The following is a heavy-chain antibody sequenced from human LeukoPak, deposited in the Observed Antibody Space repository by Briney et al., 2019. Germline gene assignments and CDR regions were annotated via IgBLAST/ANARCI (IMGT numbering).Heavy chain of an antibody. V-gene: IGHV1-46*01. Sequence: GASVKVSCKASGYTFTSYFMHWVRQAPGQGLEWMGIINPSGGSTSYAQKFQGRITMTRDLSTNTDYMELSSLRSDDTAVYYCTRDNSVGDYAWWFDPWGQGTLVTVSS. CDR3: TRDNSVGDYAWWFDP. D-gene: IGHD1-26*01. CDR1: GYTFTSYF. J-gene: IGHJ5*02. CDR2: INPSGGST.